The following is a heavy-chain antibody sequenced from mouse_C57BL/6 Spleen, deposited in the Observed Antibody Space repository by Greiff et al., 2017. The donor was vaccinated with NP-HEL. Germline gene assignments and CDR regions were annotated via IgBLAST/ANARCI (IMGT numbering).Heavy chain of an antibody. CDR2: IDPENGDT. Sequence: EVQLQQSGAELVRPGASVKLSCTASGFNIKDDYMHWVKQRPEQGLEWIGWIDPENGDTEYASKFQGKATITADTSSNTAYLQLSSLTSEDTAVYYCTTEGYYCVWGTGTTVTVSS. CDR1: GFNIKDDY. D-gene: IGHD1-1*01. J-gene: IGHJ1*03. V-gene: IGHV14-4*01. CDR3: TTEGYYCV.